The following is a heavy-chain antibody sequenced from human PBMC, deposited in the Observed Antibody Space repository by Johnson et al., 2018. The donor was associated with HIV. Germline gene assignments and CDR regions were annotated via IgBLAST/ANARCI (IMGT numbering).Heavy chain of an antibody. CDR2: INQDGSEK. Sequence: MQLVESGGGLVQPGGSLRLSCAASGFTLSTYWMSWVRQAPVKGLEWVANINQDGSEKYDLDSEKGRFTITRDNAKNSLYLQMNSLRAEDTAVYYCASYSSSDAFDIWGQGTMVTVSS. V-gene: IGHV3-7*01. CDR1: GFTLSTYW. D-gene: IGHD6-6*01. J-gene: IGHJ3*02. CDR3: ASYSSSDAFDI.